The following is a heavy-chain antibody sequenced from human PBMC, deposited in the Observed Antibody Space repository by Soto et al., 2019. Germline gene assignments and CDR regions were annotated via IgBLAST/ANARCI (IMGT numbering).Heavy chain of an antibody. Sequence: QVQLVQSGAEVKKPGASVKVSCKASGYNFIDYDINWMRQSTGQGLEWMGWMTPNSGNTGYAQKFQGRVTLTRDTSIGTAXMXXXXXXXXXXXXXXCXXXXYGSXLFDPWGXGTLVTVSS. CDR1: GYNFIDYD. V-gene: IGHV1-8*01. CDR3: XXXXYGSXLFDP. J-gene: IGHJ5*02. CDR2: MTPNSGNT. D-gene: IGHD6-19*01.